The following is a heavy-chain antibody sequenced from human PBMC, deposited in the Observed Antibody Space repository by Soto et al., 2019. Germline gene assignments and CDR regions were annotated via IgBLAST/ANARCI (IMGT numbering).Heavy chain of an antibody. CDR2: ISAYNGNT. Sequence: QVQLVQSGAEVNKPGASVKVSCKSSGSTFSLYGISGVRQSPGHEMEWMGWISAYNGNTKYAQKVQGRVTMTTDTSTSTAYMELRSLRSDDTAVYYCVRDSGRRGWHWGFDYWGQGTLVTVFS. CDR3: VRDSGRRGWHWGFDY. CDR1: GSTFSLYG. D-gene: IGHD7-27*01. V-gene: IGHV1-18*01. J-gene: IGHJ4*02.